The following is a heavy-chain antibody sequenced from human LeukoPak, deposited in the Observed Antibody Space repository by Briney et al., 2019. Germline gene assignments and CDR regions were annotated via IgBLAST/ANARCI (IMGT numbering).Heavy chain of an antibody. CDR1: GGTFSSYA. V-gene: IGHV1-69*04. CDR2: IIPIFGIA. Sequence: SVKVSCKASGGTFSSYAISWVRQAPGQGLEWMGRIIPIFGIANYAQKFQGRVTITADKSTSTAYMELNSLRFEDTAVYYCARDDCSSTSCYLNWYFDLWGRGTLVTVYS. CDR3: ARDDCSSTSCYLNWYFDL. D-gene: IGHD2-2*01. J-gene: IGHJ2*01.